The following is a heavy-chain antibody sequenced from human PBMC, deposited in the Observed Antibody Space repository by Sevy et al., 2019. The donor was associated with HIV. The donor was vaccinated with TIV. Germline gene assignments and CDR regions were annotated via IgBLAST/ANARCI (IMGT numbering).Heavy chain of an antibody. CDR3: ARDKEEGASVLDY. CDR1: GFNFRNSW. CDR2: IKQDGYET. V-gene: IGHV3-7*03. Sequence: GGSLRLSCATFGFNFRNSWMAWVRQTPGKGLEFWADIKQDGYETYYVDSVKRRFTISRDNAKNSLHLQMNSLRAEDTAMYFCARDKEEGASVLDYWGQGTPVTVSS. J-gene: IGHJ4*02. D-gene: IGHD1-26*01.